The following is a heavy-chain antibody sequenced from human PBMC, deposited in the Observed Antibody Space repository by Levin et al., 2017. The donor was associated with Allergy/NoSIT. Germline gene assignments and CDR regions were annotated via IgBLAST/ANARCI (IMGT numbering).Heavy chain of an antibody. CDR1: GGSISAYY. V-gene: IGHV4-59*01. Sequence: SETLSLTCTVSGGSISAYYWSWIRQPPGEGLEWIGHIHYSGITNYNPSLKSRVSILIDTSKNQFSLILSSVTAGDTALYYCARGLGETSRYTHGYWGQGTLVTVSS. CDR3: ARGLGETSRYTHGY. D-gene: IGHD3-16*02. J-gene: IGHJ4*02. CDR2: IHYSGIT.